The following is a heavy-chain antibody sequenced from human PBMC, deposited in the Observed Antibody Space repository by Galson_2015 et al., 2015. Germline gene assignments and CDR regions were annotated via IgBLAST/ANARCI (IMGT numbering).Heavy chain of an antibody. J-gene: IGHJ1*01. CDR2: IYYRGTT. D-gene: IGHD6-13*01. Sequence: SETLSLTCTVSGASISSATYYWGWVRQPPGRGLEWIGNIYYRGTTYYNPSLKSRVTLSLDTSRNHFSLKPASVTAADTAVYYCARQYSSNWRIPEYFQAWGQGTLVTVSS. CDR1: GASISSATYY. CDR3: ARQYSSNWRIPEYFQA. V-gene: IGHV4-39*01.